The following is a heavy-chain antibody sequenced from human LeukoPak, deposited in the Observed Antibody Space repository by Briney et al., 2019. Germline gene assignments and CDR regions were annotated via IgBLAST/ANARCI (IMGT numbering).Heavy chain of an antibody. D-gene: IGHD1-26*01. CDR3: ARVGEAGSYLLDY. Sequence: GGSLRLSCAVSGFTFNTYGIHWVRQTPGKGLEWVAFIRYDGSNKYYADSVKGRFTISRDNAKNSLYLQMNSLRAEDTAVYYCARVGEAGSYLLDYWGQGTLVTVSS. V-gene: IGHV3-30*02. J-gene: IGHJ4*02. CDR2: IRYDGSNK. CDR1: GFTFNTYG.